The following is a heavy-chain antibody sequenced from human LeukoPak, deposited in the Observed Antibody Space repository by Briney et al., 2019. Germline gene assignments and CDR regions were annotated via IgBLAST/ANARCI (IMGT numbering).Heavy chain of an antibody. J-gene: IGHJ4*02. CDR3: ARGIPGFGYGDY. V-gene: IGHV4-59*12. CDR1: GGSISSYY. Sequence: SETLSLTCTVSGGSISSYYWSWIWQPPGKGLEWIGYIYYSGSTNYNPSLKSRVTISVDTSKNQFSLKLSSVTAADTAVYYCARGIPGFGYGDYLAQGTLVTVSS. D-gene: IGHD3-10*01. CDR2: IYYSGST.